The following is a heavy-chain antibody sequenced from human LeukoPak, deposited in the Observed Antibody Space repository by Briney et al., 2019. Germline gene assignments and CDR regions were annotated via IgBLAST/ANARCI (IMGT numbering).Heavy chain of an antibody. J-gene: IGHJ4*02. D-gene: IGHD6-6*01. CDR1: GSTFSSYA. Sequence: GGSLRLSCAASGSTFSSYAMHWVRQAPGKGLEYVSAISSNGGSTYYANSVKGRFTISRDNSKNTLYLQMGSLRAEDMAVYYCARDDEASRFRYSSSYCGLDYWGQGTLVTVSS. CDR3: ARDDEASRFRYSSSYCGLDY. CDR2: ISSNGGST. V-gene: IGHV3-64*01.